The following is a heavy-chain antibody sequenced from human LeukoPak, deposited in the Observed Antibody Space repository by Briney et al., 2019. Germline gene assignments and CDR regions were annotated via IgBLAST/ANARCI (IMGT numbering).Heavy chain of an antibody. J-gene: IGHJ4*02. CDR3: AKDLSRGFYGSGSLDY. CDR1: GFTFSSYG. CDR2: ISYDGSNK. V-gene: IGHV3-30*18. Sequence: GGSLILSCAASGFTFSSYGMHWVRQAPGKGLEWVAVISYDGSNKYYADSVKGRFTISRDNSKNTLYLQMDSLRAEDTAVYYCAKDLSRGFYGSGSLDYWGQGTLVSVSS. D-gene: IGHD3-10*01.